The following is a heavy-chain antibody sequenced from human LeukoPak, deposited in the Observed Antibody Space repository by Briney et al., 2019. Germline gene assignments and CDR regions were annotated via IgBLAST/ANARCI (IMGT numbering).Heavy chain of an antibody. D-gene: IGHD3-22*01. CDR2: ISSSSSYI. CDR1: GFTFSSYS. Sequence: GGSLRLSCAASGFTFSSYSMNWVRQAPGKGLEWVSSISSSSSYICYADSVKGRFTISRDNAKNSLYLQMNSLRAEDTAVYYCARDSYYYDSSGPLTTGYDYWGQGTLVTVSS. J-gene: IGHJ4*02. V-gene: IGHV3-21*01. CDR3: ARDSYYYDSSGPLTTGYDY.